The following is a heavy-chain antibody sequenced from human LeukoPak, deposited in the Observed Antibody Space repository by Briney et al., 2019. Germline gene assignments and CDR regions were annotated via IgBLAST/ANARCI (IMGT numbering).Heavy chain of an antibody. CDR1: GGSISSYY. V-gene: IGHV4-59*08. CDR3: ARGFYGSGYNWFDP. D-gene: IGHD3-10*01. J-gene: IGHJ5*02. Sequence: PSETLSLTCTVSGGSISSYYWSWIRQPPGKGLEWIGYIYYSGSTNYNPSFKSRVTISVDTSKNQFSLKLSSVTAADTAVYYCARGFYGSGYNWFDPWGQGTLVTVSS. CDR2: IYYSGST.